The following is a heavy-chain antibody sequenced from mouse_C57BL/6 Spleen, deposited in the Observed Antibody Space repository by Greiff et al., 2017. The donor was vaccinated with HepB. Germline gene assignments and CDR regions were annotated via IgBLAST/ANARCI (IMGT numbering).Heavy chain of an antibody. J-gene: IGHJ2*01. CDR1: GFNIKDYY. Sequence: VQLQQSGAELVKPGASVKLSCTASGFNIKDYYMHWVKQRTEQGLEWIGRIDPEDGETKYAPKFPGKATITADTSSNTAYLQLSSLPSEDTAVYYCARGDITTVVALDYWGQGTTLTVSS. CDR3: ARGDITTVVALDY. CDR2: IDPEDGET. V-gene: IGHV14-2*01. D-gene: IGHD1-1*01.